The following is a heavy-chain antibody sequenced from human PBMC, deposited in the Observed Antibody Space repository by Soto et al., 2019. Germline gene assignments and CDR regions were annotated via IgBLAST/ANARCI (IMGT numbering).Heavy chain of an antibody. V-gene: IGHV3-48*03. Sequence: XGSLRLSCAASGFTFSAFEMNGVRQAPGKGLEWLSYIYNSVSTMTYADSVKGRFAISRDNAKNSLYLEMYSLRAEDTAVYYCATESGGTGLDVWGQGTTVTVSS. CDR2: IYNSVSTM. CDR1: GFTFSAFE. CDR3: ATESGGTGLDV. J-gene: IGHJ6*02. D-gene: IGHD1-1*01.